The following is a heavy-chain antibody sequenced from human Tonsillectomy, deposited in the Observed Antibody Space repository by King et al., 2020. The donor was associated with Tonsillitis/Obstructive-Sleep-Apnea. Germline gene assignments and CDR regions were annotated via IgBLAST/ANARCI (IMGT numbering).Heavy chain of an antibody. CDR3: ARGVADTVIVVEPAAHTVRSYYYMDV. V-gene: IGHV4-34*01. Sequence: VQLQQWGAGLLKPSETLSLTCAVSGGSFSVYYWTWIRQPPGKGLEWIGEINHSGSTNYNPSLKSRVTISVDTPKNQFSLKLSSVTAADTAVYYCARGVADTVIVVEPAAHTVRSYYYMDVWDKGTTVTVSS. J-gene: IGHJ6*03. CDR1: GGSFSVYY. CDR2: INHSGST. D-gene: IGHD2-2*01.